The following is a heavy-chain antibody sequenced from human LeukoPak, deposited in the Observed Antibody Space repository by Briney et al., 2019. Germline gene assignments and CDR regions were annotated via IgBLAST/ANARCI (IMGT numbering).Heavy chain of an antibody. Sequence: PGRSLRLSCAASGFTFSSYGMHWVRQAPGKGLEWVAVISYDGSNKYYADSVKGRFTISRDNSKNTLYLQMNSLRAEDTAVYYCAKDKLLGYYFDYWGQGTLVTVSS. J-gene: IGHJ4*02. CDR2: ISYDGSNK. CDR1: GFTFSSYG. CDR3: AKDKLLGYYFDY. V-gene: IGHV3-30*18. D-gene: IGHD1-26*01.